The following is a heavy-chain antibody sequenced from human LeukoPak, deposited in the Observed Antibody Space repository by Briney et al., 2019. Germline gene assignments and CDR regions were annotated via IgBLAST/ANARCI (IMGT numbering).Heavy chain of an antibody. CDR1: GGTFSSYA. CDR3: ASRLYCSNTRCRNFPFAY. V-gene: IGHV1-69*13. CDR2: IIPIFGTA. J-gene: IGHJ4*02. D-gene: IGHD2-2*01. Sequence: SVKVSCKASGGTFSSYAINWVRQAPGQGLKWMGGIIPIFGTANYAQKFQDRVTITADESTSTAYMELSSLRSEDTAIYYCASRLYCSNTRCRNFPFAYWGQGTLVTVSS.